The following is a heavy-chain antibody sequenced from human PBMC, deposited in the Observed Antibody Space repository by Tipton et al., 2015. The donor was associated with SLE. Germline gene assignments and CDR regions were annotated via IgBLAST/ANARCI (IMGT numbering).Heavy chain of an antibody. CDR3: ARDWKYYGSATQLRGSYYGFNV. CDR1: GGSITSGSYY. V-gene: IGHV4-61*09. D-gene: IGHD4-23*01. Sequence: TLSLTCIVSGGSITSGSYYWTSIRQPAGKGLEWIGHIHSIGITNYNPSLRSRVTISRDTSKNQFSLNLSSVTAADTAAYYCARDWKYYGSATQLRGSYYGFNVWGQGTTVIVSS. CDR2: IHSIGIT. J-gene: IGHJ6*02.